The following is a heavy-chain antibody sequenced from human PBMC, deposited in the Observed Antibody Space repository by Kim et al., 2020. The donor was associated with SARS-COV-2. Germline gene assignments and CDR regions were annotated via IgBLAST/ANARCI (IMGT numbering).Heavy chain of an antibody. CDR3: VKGLVGAPEDAFDI. J-gene: IGHJ3*02. Sequence: ADSVKGRFTSARDNSKNTLYLQMSSLRAEDTAVYYCVKGLVGAPEDAFDIWGQGTMVTVSS. D-gene: IGHD1-26*01. V-gene: IGHV3-64D*06.